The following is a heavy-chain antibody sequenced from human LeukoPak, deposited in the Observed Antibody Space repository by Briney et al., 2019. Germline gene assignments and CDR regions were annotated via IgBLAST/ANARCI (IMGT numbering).Heavy chain of an antibody. CDR2: ISYEGSNK. Sequence: PGRSLRLSCAASGFTFSNYAIHWVRQAPGKGLEWVTVISYEGSNKYYADSVKGRFTISRDNSKNSLYLQMNSLRAEDTAVYYCARGACNWNSSPIWFDPWGQGTLVTVSS. D-gene: IGHD1-1*01. J-gene: IGHJ5*02. CDR1: GFTFSNYA. CDR3: ARGACNWNSSPIWFDP. V-gene: IGHV3-30-3*01.